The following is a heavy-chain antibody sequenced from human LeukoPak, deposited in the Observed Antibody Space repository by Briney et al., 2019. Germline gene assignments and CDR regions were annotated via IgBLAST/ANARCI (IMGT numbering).Heavy chain of an antibody. CDR1: GYSFISYD. D-gene: IGHD3-16*02. CDR3: ARGTVLYDLDY. V-gene: IGHV1-8*01. J-gene: IGHJ4*02. Sequence: ASVKVSCKASGYSFISYDINWVRQAPGQGLEWMGWMNPNSANTGYAQKFQGRVTLTRNTSIHTAYMELSSLRSEDTAVYYCARGTVLYDLDYWGQGTLVTVSS. CDR2: MNPNSANT.